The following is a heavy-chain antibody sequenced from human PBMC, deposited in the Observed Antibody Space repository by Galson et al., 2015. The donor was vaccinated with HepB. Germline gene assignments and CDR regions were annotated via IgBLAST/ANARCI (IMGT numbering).Heavy chain of an antibody. J-gene: IGHJ5*02. V-gene: IGHV2-5*02. CDR2: VYWDADK. D-gene: IGHD6-19*01. Sequence: PALVKPTQTLTLTCTFSGFSLNTPGLGVGWIRQPPGKALEWLALVYWDADKHYSPSLKIRLTITKDTSKNQVFLPMTNMDPMDIGTYYGAHRNGWGWLDPWGWGTLVTVSS. CDR3: AHRNGWGWLDP. CDR1: GFSLNTPGLG.